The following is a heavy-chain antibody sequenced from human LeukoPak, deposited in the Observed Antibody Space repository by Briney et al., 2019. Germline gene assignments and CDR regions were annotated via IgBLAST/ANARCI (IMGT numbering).Heavy chain of an antibody. J-gene: IGHJ4*02. V-gene: IGHV3-21*01. CDR1: GFSFKSYS. D-gene: IGHD6-19*01. CDR2: ISSGGSNI. Sequence: GGSLRLSCAASGFSFKSYSMNWVRQAPGKGLEWVSSISSGGSNIHYADSVKGRFTISRDDAKNSLYLQMNSLRAEDTAAYYCASGIAVAVNYWGQGTLVTVSS. CDR3: ASGIAVAVNY.